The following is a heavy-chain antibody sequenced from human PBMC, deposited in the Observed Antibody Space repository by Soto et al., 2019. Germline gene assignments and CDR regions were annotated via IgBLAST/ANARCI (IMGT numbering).Heavy chain of an antibody. V-gene: IGHV3-30*18. CDR3: AKDSVVLRSFHWSLPGPDFDS. CDR1: GFTFRNFG. Sequence: QVQLVESGGGVVQPGRSLRLSCEASGFTFRNFGMNWVRQAPGKGLEWVAVISSDGSNKYFADSVEGRFTISRDNSKNTLVLQMNSLRAEDTAVYYCAKDSVVLRSFHWSLPGPDFDSWGQGTLVTVSS. D-gene: IGHD3-9*01. J-gene: IGHJ4*02. CDR2: ISSDGSNK.